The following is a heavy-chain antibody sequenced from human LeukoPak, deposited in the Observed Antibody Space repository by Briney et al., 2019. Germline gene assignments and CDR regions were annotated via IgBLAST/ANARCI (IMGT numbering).Heavy chain of an antibody. V-gene: IGHV3-23*01. D-gene: IGHD2-15*01. J-gene: IGHJ3*02. CDR1: GFTFSSYT. Sequence: GGSLRLSCAASGFTFSSYTMSWVRQAPGKGLEWVSDISGSGGDTYYADSVKGRFTISRDNSRSTLYLQMNSLYSGDRAIYFCARDGGYCIGGGCQRAFDIWGQGTLVTVSS. CDR3: ARDGGYCIGGGCQRAFDI. CDR2: ISGSGGDT.